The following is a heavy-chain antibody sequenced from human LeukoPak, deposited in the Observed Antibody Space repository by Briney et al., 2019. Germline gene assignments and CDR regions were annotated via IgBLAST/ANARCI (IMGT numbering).Heavy chain of an antibody. CDR2: ITVNNGYT. V-gene: IGHV1-18*01. CDR3: AEVHCISTNCNHIWTYFDY. CDR1: GYTFTSHG. Sequence: ASVKVSCKAAGYTFTSHGFIWLRQAPGQGLEWMGWITVNNGYTKYAQELQGRVTMTTDTSTSTAYMELRSLRSDDTAVYYCAEVHCISTNCNHIWTYFDYWGQGTLVTVSS. J-gene: IGHJ4*02. D-gene: IGHD2-2*01.